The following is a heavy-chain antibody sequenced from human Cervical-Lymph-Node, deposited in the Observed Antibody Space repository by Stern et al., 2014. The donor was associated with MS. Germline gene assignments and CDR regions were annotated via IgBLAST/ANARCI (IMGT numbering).Heavy chain of an antibody. V-gene: IGHV4-59*02. J-gene: IGHJ5*02. CDR3: ARDRSGNYAYNWFDP. Sequence: QLQLQESGPGLVKPSETLSLTCTVSGGSVSSYYWSWIRQPPGKGLEWIGYIYYSGSNSYNPSLKSRVTISVDTSKNQFSLKLTSVTAADTAVYYCARDRSGNYAYNWFDPWGQGTLVTVSS. CDR2: IYYSGSN. D-gene: IGHD1-26*01. CDR1: GGSVSSYY.